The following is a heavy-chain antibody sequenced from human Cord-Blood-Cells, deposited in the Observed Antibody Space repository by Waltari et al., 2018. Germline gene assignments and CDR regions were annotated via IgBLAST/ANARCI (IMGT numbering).Heavy chain of an antibody. CDR1: GGSISSYY. Sequence: QVQLQESGPGLVKPSETLSLTCTVSGGSISSYYWSWIRQPPGKGLEWIGYIYYSGSTNYTPPLKSRGTIAVVTSKTQFSLKLSSVTAADTAVYYCARGCDCSSTSCYYYYYYYMDVWGKGTTVTVS. J-gene: IGHJ6*03. CDR2: IYYSGST. D-gene: IGHD2-2*01. CDR3: ARGCDCSSTSCYYYYYYYMDV. V-gene: IGHV4-59*01.